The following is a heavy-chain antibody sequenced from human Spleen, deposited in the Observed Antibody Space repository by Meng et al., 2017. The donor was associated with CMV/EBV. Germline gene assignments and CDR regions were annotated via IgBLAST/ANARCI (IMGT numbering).Heavy chain of an antibody. D-gene: IGHD6-13*01. J-gene: IGHJ5*02. Sequence: GGSLRLSCAASGFTLSSYTMNWVRQAPGKGLEWVANIKQDGSEKYYVDSVKGRFTISRDNAKNSLYLQMNSLRAEDTAVYYCASFSSSWYYWFDPWGQGTLVTVSS. CDR2: IKQDGSEK. V-gene: IGHV3-7*01. CDR3: ASFSSSWYYWFDP. CDR1: GFTLSSYT.